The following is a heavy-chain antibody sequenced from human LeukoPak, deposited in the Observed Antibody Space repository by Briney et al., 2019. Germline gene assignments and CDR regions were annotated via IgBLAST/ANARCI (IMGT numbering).Heavy chain of an antibody. CDR3: ARDPTYGDYPNYFDY. CDR2: INPSGGNT. Sequence: ASVKVSCKASGYTFPSYYMHWVRQAPGQGLEWMGVINPSGGNTNSAQKFQGRVTITADESTSTAYMELSSLRSEDTAVYYCARDPTYGDYPNYFDYWGQGTLVTVSS. CDR1: GYTFPSYY. J-gene: IGHJ4*02. V-gene: IGHV1-46*01. D-gene: IGHD4-17*01.